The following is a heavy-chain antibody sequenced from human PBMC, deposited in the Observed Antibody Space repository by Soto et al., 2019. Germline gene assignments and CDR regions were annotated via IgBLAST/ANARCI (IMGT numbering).Heavy chain of an antibody. J-gene: IGHJ4*02. Sequence: EVELLESGGGLVQPEGSLRLSCAASGFTFSTYAMGWVRQAPGKGLEWLSVVSSGDGTHYADSVKGRFTVSRDNSKNTLSLQMNSLRADDTAVYYCAKRRGAGGHFDYWGQGALVTVSS. D-gene: IGHD2-15*01. CDR1: GFTFSTYA. CDR3: AKRRGAGGHFDY. CDR2: VSSGDGT. V-gene: IGHV3-23*01.